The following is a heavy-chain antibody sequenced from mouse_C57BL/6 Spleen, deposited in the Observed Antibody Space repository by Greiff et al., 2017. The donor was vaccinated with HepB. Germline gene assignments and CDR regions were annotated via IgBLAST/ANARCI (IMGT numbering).Heavy chain of an antibody. J-gene: IGHJ4*01. CDR2: ISYDGSN. CDR1: GYSITSGYY. Sequence: EVKLMESGPGLVKPSQSLSLTCSVTGYSITSGYYWNWIRQFPGNKLEWMGYISYDGSNNYNPSLKNRTSITRDTSKNQFYLKLNSVTTEDTATYYCARGGNDYDDAMDYWGQGTSVTVSS. V-gene: IGHV3-6*01. CDR3: ARGGNDYDDAMDY. D-gene: IGHD2-4*01.